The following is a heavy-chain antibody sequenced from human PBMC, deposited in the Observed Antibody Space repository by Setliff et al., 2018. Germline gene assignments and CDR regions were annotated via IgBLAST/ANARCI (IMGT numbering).Heavy chain of an antibody. CDR2: IKSDGSST. V-gene: IGHV3-74*01. J-gene: IGHJ4*02. Sequence: GRSLRLSCAASGFTFSSFWMHWVRQAPGKGLVWVSRIKSDGSSTTYADSVKGRFTISRDNAKNSLYLQMNSLRAEDTAVYYCARSPKLQITMVLYYFDYWGQGTLVTVSS. CDR1: GFTFSSFW. CDR3: ARSPKLQITMVLYYFDY. D-gene: IGHD3-10*01.